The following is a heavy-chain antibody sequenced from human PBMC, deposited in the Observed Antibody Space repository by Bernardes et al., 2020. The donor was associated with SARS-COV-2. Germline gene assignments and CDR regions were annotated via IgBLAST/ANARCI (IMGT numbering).Heavy chain of an antibody. V-gene: IGHV4-34*01. CDR2: INHSGST. Sequence: SETLSLTCAVYGGSFSGNYWSWIRQPPGKGLEWIGEINHSGSTNYNPSLKSRVTISVDTSKNQFSLKLSSVTAADTAVYYCARVITFGYWPSYDKFVRDVWGQGTTVTLSS. CDR3: ARVITFGYWPSYDKFVRDV. CDR1: GGSFSGNY. J-gene: IGHJ6*02. D-gene: IGHD2-8*02.